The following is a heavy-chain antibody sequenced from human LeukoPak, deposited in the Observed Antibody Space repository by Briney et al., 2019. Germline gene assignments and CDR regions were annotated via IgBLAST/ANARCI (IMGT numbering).Heavy chain of an antibody. V-gene: IGHV1-24*01. J-gene: IGHJ5*02. Sequence: ASVTVSCKVSGYTLTELSMHWVRQAPGKGLEWMGGFDPEDGETIYAQKFQGRVTMTEDTSTDTAYMELSSLRSEDTAVYYCATSSRYNWNAYNWFDPWGQGTLVTVSS. CDR2: FDPEDGET. D-gene: IGHD1-1*01. CDR3: ATSSRYNWNAYNWFDP. CDR1: GYTLTELS.